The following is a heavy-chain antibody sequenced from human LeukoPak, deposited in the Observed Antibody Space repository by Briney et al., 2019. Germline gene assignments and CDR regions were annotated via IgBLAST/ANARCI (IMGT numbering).Heavy chain of an antibody. CDR3: ARLIFSRWEVPAAIPPLYAFDI. CDR2: IYYSGST. D-gene: IGHD2-2*01. CDR1: GGSISSYY. J-gene: IGHJ3*02. Sequence: SETLSLTCTVSGGSISSYYWSWIRQPPGKGLEWIGYIYYSGSTNYNPSLKSRATISVDTSKNQFSLKLSSVTAADTAVYYCARLIFSRWEVPAAIPPLYAFDIWGQGTMVTVSS. V-gene: IGHV4-59*08.